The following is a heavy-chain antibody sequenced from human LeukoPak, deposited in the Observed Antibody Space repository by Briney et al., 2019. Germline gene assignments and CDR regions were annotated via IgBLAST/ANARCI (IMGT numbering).Heavy chain of an antibody. CDR3: AKASSSWYGNWFDP. D-gene: IGHD6-13*01. CDR2: ISGSGGST. J-gene: IGHJ5*02. V-gene: IGHV3-23*01. CDR1: GFTFSSYA. Sequence: GGSLRLSCAASGFTFSSYAMSWVRQAPGKGLEWVSAISGSGGSTYYADSVKGRFTISRDNSKDTLYLQMNSLRAEDTAVYYCAKASSSWYGNWFDPWGQGTLVTVSS.